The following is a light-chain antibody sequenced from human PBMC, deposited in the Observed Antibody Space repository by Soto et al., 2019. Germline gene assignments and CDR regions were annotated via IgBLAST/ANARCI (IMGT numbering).Light chain of an antibody. CDR2: EVS. J-gene: IGLJ3*02. Sequence: QSALTQPASVSGSPGQSITISCTGTSSDVGGYAYVSWYQQYPGKAPKLVISEVSNRPSGVSHRFSGSRSGNTASLTISGLQAEDEADYYCGSYTSSTTLVFGGGTKLTVL. CDR1: SSDVGGYAY. CDR3: GSYTSSTTLV. V-gene: IGLV2-14*01.